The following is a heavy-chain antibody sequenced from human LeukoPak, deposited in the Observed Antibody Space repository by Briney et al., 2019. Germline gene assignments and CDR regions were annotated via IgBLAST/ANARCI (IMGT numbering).Heavy chain of an antibody. CDR3: ARTAYRYYGMDV. Sequence: PSETLSLTCTVSGGSISSYYWSWIRQPPGKGLEWIGYIYYSGSTNYNPSLKSRVTISVDTSKNQFSLKLSSVTAADTAVYYCARTAYRYYGMDVWGQGTTVTVPS. J-gene: IGHJ6*02. CDR2: IYYSGST. V-gene: IGHV4-59*08. CDR1: GGSISSYY.